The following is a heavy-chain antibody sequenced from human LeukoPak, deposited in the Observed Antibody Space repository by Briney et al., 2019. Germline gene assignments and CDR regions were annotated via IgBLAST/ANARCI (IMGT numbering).Heavy chain of an antibody. CDR3: AREIGYCSSTSCYGNSWFDP. D-gene: IGHD2-2*01. V-gene: IGHV3-21*01. CDR1: GFTFGTYA. CDR2: ISSSSSYI. J-gene: IGHJ5*02. Sequence: PGGSLRLSCAASGFTFGTYAMNWVRQAPGKGLEWVSSISSSSSYIYYADSVKGRFTISRDNAKNSLYLQMNSLRAEDTAVYYCAREIGYCSSTSCYGNSWFDPWGQGTLVTVSS.